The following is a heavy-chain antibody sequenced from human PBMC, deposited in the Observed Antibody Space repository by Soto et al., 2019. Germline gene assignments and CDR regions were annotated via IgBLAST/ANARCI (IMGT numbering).Heavy chain of an antibody. Sequence: EVQLLESGGALVQPGGSLRLSCAVSGFTFSTYAMSWVRQAPGKGLEWVSGIGGSGVSTYYADSVKGRFAISRDNPKNTLYLQMNSLRVEDTAVYYCGRGDRYGKNYHYGMDVWGQGPTVTVSS. CDR3: GRGDRYGKNYHYGMDV. CDR1: GFTFSTYA. D-gene: IGHD5-18*01. CDR2: IGGSGVST. J-gene: IGHJ6*02. V-gene: IGHV3-23*01.